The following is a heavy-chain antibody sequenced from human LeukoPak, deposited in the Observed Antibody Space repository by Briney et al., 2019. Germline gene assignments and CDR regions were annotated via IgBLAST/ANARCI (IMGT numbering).Heavy chain of an antibody. D-gene: IGHD1-26*01. CDR3: AKDIGGWDPAPDY. Sequence: GGSLRLSCAAAGFTLSTYWMHWVRQAPGKGLEWVSLISWDGGSTYYADSVKGRFTISRDNSKNSLYLQMNSLRTEDTALYYCAKDIGGWDPAPDYWGQGTLVTVSS. J-gene: IGHJ4*02. V-gene: IGHV3-43*01. CDR2: ISWDGGST. CDR1: GFTLSTYW.